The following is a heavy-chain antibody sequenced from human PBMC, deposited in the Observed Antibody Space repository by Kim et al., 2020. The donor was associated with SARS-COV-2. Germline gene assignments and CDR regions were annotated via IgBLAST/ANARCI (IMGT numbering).Heavy chain of an antibody. CDR2: IWYDGSNK. J-gene: IGHJ6*03. CDR3: ARDYTIFGVGYYYYYMDV. V-gene: IGHV3-33*01. D-gene: IGHD3-3*01. Sequence: GGSLRLSCAASGFTFSSYGMHWVRQAPGKGLEWVAVIWYDGSNKYYADSVKGRFTISRDNSKNTLYLQMNSLRAEDTAVYYCARDYTIFGVGYYYYYMDVWGKGTTVTVSS. CDR1: GFTFSSYG.